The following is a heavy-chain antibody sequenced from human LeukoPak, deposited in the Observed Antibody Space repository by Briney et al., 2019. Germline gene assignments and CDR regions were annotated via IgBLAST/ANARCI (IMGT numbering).Heavy chain of an antibody. V-gene: IGHV4-4*07. CDR1: GGSISSYY. CDR2: IYTSGST. Sequence: PSETLSLTCTVSGGSISSYYWSWIRQPAGKGLEWIGRIYTSGSTNYNPSLKSRVTMSVDTSKNQFSLKLSSVTAADTAVYYCARRRFLEWLSRSYYGMDVWGQGTTVTVPS. J-gene: IGHJ6*02. CDR3: ARRRFLEWLSRSYYGMDV. D-gene: IGHD3-3*01.